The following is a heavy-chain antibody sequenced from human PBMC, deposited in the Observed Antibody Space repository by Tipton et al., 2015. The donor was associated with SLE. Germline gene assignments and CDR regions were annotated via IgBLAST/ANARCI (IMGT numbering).Heavy chain of an antibody. CDR1: GFTFINYP. D-gene: IGHD3-10*01. CDR3: ARYRGGAFDN. Sequence: SLRLSCVASGFTFINYPMHWVRQAPGKGLEWVASHDGINNNYVDSAADSVEGRFTISRDNSKNTLFLQMNSLRPDDSAMYYCARYRGGAFDNWGQGTLVTVSS. V-gene: IGHV3-30*04. J-gene: IGHJ4*02. CDR2: HDGINN.